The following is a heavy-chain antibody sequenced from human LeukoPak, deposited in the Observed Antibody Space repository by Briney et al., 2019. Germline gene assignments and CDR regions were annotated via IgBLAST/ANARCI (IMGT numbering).Heavy chain of an antibody. Sequence: PSETLSLTCSVSGGSISTYYWSWIRQPPGKGLEWVGYMYYSGSTSYDPSLKSRVSISIDTSKNQVSLKLNSVTAADTAVYYCASSPRLTGITMIDHYFDYWGQGTLVTVSS. V-gene: IGHV4-59*12. D-gene: IGHD3-22*01. CDR3: ASSPRLTGITMIDHYFDY. J-gene: IGHJ4*02. CDR1: GGSISTYY. CDR2: MYYSGST.